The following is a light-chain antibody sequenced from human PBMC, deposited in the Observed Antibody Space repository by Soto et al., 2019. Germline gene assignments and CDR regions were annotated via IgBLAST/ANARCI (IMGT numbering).Light chain of an antibody. CDR2: AAS. J-gene: IGKJ4*01. Sequence: DLQMTQSPSSVSASVGDRVTITCRASQGINSWLAWYQQKPGKAPKLLISAASSLQSGVPSRFSGSGSGTDFTPTISSLQPEDFATYYCQLAYIVPFTFGGGTKVEIK. CDR1: QGINSW. CDR3: QLAYIVPFT. V-gene: IGKV1D-12*01.